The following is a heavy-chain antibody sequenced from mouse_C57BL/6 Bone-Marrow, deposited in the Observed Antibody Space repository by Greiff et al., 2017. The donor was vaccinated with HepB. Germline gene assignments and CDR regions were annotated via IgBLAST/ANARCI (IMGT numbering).Heavy chain of an antibody. J-gene: IGHJ3*01. Sequence: QVQLQQPGAELVMPGASVKLSCKASGYTFTSYWMHWVKQRPGQGLEWIGEIDPSDSYTNYNQKFKGKSTLTVDKSSSTAYMQLSSLTSEASAVYYCARGSHYYGSSYSFAYWGQGTLVTVSA. D-gene: IGHD1-1*01. CDR1: GYTFTSYW. CDR3: ARGSHYYGSSYSFAY. CDR2: IDPSDSYT. V-gene: IGHV1-69*01.